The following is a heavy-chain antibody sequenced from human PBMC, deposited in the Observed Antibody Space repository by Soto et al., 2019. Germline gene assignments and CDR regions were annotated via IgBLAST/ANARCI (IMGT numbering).Heavy chain of an antibody. CDR1: GFTSLSYA. CDR3: AREVQGVTSFDY. D-gene: IGHD3-10*01. Sequence: ASVKVSCKASGFTSLSYAFHWVRQAPGQGPQWLGWINAGVDGTIYSQRYQGRLKITRDSSANIVCLEVNTLTNEDTAVYYCAREVQGVTSFDYWG. CDR2: INAGVDGT. J-gene: IGHJ4*01. V-gene: IGHV1-3*01.